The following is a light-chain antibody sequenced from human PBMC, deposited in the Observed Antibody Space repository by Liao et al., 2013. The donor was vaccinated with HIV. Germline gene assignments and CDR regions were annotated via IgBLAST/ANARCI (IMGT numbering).Light chain of an antibody. CDR2: QDS. Sequence: SYVLTQPPSVSVAPGRTARITCGGNNIGSKGVHWYQQKPGQAPMLVIYQDSKRPSGIPERFSGSNSGNTATLTISGTQAMDEAEYYCQAWETTAAWGIFGPGTKVTVL. V-gene: IGLV3-21*01. J-gene: IGLJ1*01. CDR1: NIGSKG. CDR3: QAWETTAAWGI.